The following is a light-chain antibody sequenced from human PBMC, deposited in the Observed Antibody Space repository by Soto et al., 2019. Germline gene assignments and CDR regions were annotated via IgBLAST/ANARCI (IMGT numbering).Light chain of an antibody. Sequence: AVLSQPPPPPGGPWQAVTLSRPGNTSDVGGFNYVSWYQQDPGKPPKLMIYEVSKRPSGVPDRFSGSKSGNTASLTVSGLQAEDEADYYCISYAGSDNYVFGNGTKVTVL. J-gene: IGLJ1*01. V-gene: IGLV2-8*01. CDR3: ISYAGSDNYV. CDR1: TSDVGGFNY. CDR2: EVS.